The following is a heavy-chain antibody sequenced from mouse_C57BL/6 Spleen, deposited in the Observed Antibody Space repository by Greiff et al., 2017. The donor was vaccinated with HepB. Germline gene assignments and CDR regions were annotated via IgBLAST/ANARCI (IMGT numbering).Heavy chain of an antibody. CDR3: TRGGYGSSYGAMDY. J-gene: IGHJ4*01. V-gene: IGHV1-5*01. CDR2: IYPGNSDT. CDR1: GYTFTSYW. Sequence: VQLQQSGTVLARPGASVKMSCKTSGYTFTSYWMHWVKQRPGQGLEWIGAIYPGNSDTSYNQKFKGKAKLTAVTSASTAYMELSSLTKEDSAVYYCTRGGYGSSYGAMDYWGQGTSVTVSS. D-gene: IGHD1-1*01.